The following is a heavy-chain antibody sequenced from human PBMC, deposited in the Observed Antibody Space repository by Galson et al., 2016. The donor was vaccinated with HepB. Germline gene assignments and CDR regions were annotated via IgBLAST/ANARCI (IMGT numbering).Heavy chain of an antibody. Sequence: SLRLSCAASGFTFSNYDMHWVRRATGKGLEWVSAIGSAGDTYYPGSVKGRFTISRENAKNSLYLEMNSLRAGDTAVYYCARGYSSRKKDGIDVWGQGTTVTVSS. CDR1: GFTFSNYD. CDR3: ARGYSSRKKDGIDV. D-gene: IGHD6-13*01. V-gene: IGHV3-13*04. CDR2: IGSAGDT. J-gene: IGHJ6*02.